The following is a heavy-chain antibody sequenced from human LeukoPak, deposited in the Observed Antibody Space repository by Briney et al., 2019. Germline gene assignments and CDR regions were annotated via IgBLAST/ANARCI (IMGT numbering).Heavy chain of an antibody. D-gene: IGHD1-1*01. V-gene: IGHV1-18*01. CDR2: ISAYNDNT. J-gene: IGHJ5*02. CDR1: GYISSSYG. CDR3: ARDVPGSIGTTARFDP. Sequence: GASVKVSCKSSGYISSSYGISWIRQATGQGLEWMGWISAYNDNTNYAQIFQGRVTMTTDTSTSTAYMELRSLRSDDTAVYYCARDVPGSIGTTARFDPWGQGTLVTVPS.